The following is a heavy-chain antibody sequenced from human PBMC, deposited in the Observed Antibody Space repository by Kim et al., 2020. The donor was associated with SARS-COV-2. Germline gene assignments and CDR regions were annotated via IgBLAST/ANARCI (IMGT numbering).Heavy chain of an antibody. CDR2: INWNGGST. CDR3: ARTARELRYFDWLYPPPYGMDV. Sequence: GGSLRLSCAASGFTFDDYGMSWVRQAPGKGLEWVSGINWNGGSTGYADSVKGRFTISRDNAKNSLYLQMNSLRAEDTALYHCARTARELRYFDWLYPPPYGMDVWGQGTTVTVSS. CDR1: GFTFDDYG. J-gene: IGHJ6*02. D-gene: IGHD3-9*01. V-gene: IGHV3-20*01.